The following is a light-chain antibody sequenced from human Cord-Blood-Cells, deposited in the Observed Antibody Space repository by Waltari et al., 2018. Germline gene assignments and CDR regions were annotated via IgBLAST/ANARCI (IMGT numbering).Light chain of an antibody. CDR3: QQFNNYPLYT. CDR1: QGIRSA. Sequence: IQLTQSPSSLSASVGDSVTITCRASQGIRSALAWYQQKPGKAPKLLIYDPSSLESGVPSRFSGSGSGTDFTLTISSLQPEDFATYYCQQFNNYPLYTFGQGTKLEIK. CDR2: DPS. J-gene: IGKJ2*01. V-gene: IGKV1D-13*01.